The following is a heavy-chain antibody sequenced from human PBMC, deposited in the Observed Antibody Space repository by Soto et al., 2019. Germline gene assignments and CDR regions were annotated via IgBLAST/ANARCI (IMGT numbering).Heavy chain of an antibody. CDR3: AREGVAPYYSYGMDV. CDR1: GYTFTRSG. CDR2: ISTYNGDT. Sequence: QVQLVQSGAEVKKPGASVKVSCKASGYTFTRSGISWVRQAPGQGLEWMGWISTYNGDTNYAQTFQGRVTMTTGTSTRTVYMALRSLRSDDTAVYYCAREGVAPYYSYGMDVWGQGTPVTVSS. J-gene: IGHJ6*02. V-gene: IGHV1-18*01. D-gene: IGHD5-12*01.